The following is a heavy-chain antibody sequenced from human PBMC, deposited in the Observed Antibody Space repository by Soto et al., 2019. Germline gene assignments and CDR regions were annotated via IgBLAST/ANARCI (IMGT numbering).Heavy chain of an antibody. CDR2: IYYSGST. J-gene: IGHJ3*02. CDR1: GGSISSYY. D-gene: IGHD3-3*01. CDR3: ARLKTYYVFGSGNQTTEDPFDI. V-gene: IGHV4-59*01. Sequence: SETLSLTCTVSGGSISSYYWSWIRQPPGKGLEWIGYIYYSGSTNYNPSLKSRVTISVDTSKNQFSLKLSSVTAADTAVYYCARLKTYYVFGSGNQTTEDPFDIWGQGTLVTVSS.